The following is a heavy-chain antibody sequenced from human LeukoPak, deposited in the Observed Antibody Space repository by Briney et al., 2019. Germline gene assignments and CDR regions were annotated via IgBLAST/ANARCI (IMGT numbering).Heavy chain of an antibody. V-gene: IGHV3-30*04. D-gene: IGHD3-9*01. CDR1: GFTFSSYA. CDR3: AKATDLFDWFEY. Sequence: GGSLRLSCAASGFTFSSYAMHWVRQAPGKGLEWVAVISYDGSNKYYADSVKGRFTISRDNSKNTLYLQMNSLRAEDTALYYCAKATDLFDWFEYWGPGSLVTVSS. CDR2: ISYDGSNK. J-gene: IGHJ4*02.